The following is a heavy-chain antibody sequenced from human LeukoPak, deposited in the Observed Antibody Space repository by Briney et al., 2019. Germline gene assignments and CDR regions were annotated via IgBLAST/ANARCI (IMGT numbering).Heavy chain of an antibody. CDR1: GGTFSNYA. CDR3: ARRQALRGRHRAFDP. V-gene: IGHV1-69*05. CDR2: IIPRFGSA. D-gene: IGHD6-25*01. Sequence: ASVKVSCKASGGTFSNYAVAWVRHAPGQGLEWLGGIIPRFGSAKYAQKFQGRVTIDTDESTTTVYLELTSLRSDDTAVYYCARRQALRGRHRAFDPWGQGTLVTVSS. J-gene: IGHJ5*02.